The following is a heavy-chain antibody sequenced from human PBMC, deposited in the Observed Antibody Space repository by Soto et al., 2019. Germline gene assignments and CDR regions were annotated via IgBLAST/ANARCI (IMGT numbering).Heavy chain of an antibody. Sequence: GGSLRLSCAASGFIFSTYSINWFRQAPGKGLEWVSSISTSRNYIYYAGSVKGRFTISRDNAKNSLYLQMNSLRAEDTAVYYCSTWSRYYGMDVWGQGTTVTVSS. J-gene: IGHJ6*02. CDR1: GFIFSTYS. CDR3: STWSRYYGMDV. V-gene: IGHV3-21*01. D-gene: IGHD6-13*01. CDR2: ISTSRNYI.